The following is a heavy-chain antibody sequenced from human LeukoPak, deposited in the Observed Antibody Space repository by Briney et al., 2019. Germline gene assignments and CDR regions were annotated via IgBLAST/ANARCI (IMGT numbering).Heavy chain of an antibody. Sequence: SETLSLTCAVYGGSFSGYYWSWIRQPPGKGLEWIGEINHSGSTNYNPSLKGRVTISVDMSKNQFSLKLSSVTAADTAVYYCARGTTATTIDYWGQGTLVTVSS. CDR3: ARGTTATTIDY. J-gene: IGHJ4*02. D-gene: IGHD4-17*01. CDR2: INHSGST. CDR1: GGSFSGYY. V-gene: IGHV4-34*01.